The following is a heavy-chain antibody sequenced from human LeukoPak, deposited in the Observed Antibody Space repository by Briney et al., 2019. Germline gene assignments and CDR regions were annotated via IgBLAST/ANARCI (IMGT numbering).Heavy chain of an antibody. Sequence: PGGSLRLSCVGSGFTFSSYAMSWVRQAPGKRLEWVSAISGSGTDTFYANSVKGRFTISRDNPKNTLYLQMNSLRAEDTAVYYCAKGGGSSCYSPSDYWGQGTLVTVSS. V-gene: IGHV3-23*01. CDR2: ISGSGTDT. CDR3: AKGGGSSCYSPSDY. D-gene: IGHD2-15*01. CDR1: GFTFSSYA. J-gene: IGHJ4*02.